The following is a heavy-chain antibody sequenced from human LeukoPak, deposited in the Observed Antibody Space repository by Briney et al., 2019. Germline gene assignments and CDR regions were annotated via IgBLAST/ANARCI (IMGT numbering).Heavy chain of an antibody. Sequence: PGRSLRLSCAASGFTFSNYGMHWVRQAPGKGLEWVAVIWYDGSNKYYADSVKGQFTISRDNSKNTLYLQMNSLRAEDTAVYYCVRAGALVIREYYFDYWGQGTLVTVSS. J-gene: IGHJ4*02. D-gene: IGHD3-9*01. CDR1: GFTFSNYG. CDR3: VRAGALVIREYYFDY. V-gene: IGHV3-33*01. CDR2: IWYDGSNK.